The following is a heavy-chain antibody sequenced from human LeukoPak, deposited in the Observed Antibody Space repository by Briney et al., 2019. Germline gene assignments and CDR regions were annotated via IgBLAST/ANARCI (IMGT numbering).Heavy chain of an antibody. Sequence: PSETLSLTCSVSDGSISYYYWSWIRQPPGKGLEWIGYIYHSGRTNYNPSLKSRVTISLDTSKNQFSLKLSSVIAADTAVYYCARSTSNSYNWNDFYVDYWGQGTLVTVSS. D-gene: IGHD1-20*01. CDR3: ARSTSNSYNWNDFYVDY. J-gene: IGHJ4*02. V-gene: IGHV4-59*01. CDR2: IYHSGRT. CDR1: DGSISYYY.